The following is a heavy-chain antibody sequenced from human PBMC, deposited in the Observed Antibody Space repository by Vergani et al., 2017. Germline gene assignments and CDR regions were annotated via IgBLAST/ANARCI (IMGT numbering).Heavy chain of an antibody. J-gene: IGHJ4*02. V-gene: IGHV3-30*02. CDR3: AKHFRGWGIDY. D-gene: IGHD3-16*01. CDR1: GFTLRTYE. CDR2: IQFDGSNQ. Sequence: QVQLVESGGGVVQRGGSLRLSCATSGFTLRTYEMQWIRQGPGKGLEFVAFIQFDGSNQNYADSVKGRFTLSRDFSKNKLYLQMNSLRTDDTATYYCAKHFRGWGIDYWGQGTQVIVSS.